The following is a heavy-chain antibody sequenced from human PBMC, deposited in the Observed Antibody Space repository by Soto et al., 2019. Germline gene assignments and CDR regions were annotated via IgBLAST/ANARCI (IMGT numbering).Heavy chain of an antibody. Sequence: ETLSLSCAVAGGSLSGYYWSWIRQPPGKGLEWIGEIDHSGNINFRPSLESRVTISLDASTNQISLKLSSVTAADTAVYYCTRGGAKYGYGIYYYHGIDVWGQGTTVTVSS. D-gene: IGHD5-18*01. CDR2: IDHSGNI. V-gene: IGHV4-34*01. J-gene: IGHJ6*02. CDR1: GGSLSGYY. CDR3: TRGGAKYGYGIYYYHGIDV.